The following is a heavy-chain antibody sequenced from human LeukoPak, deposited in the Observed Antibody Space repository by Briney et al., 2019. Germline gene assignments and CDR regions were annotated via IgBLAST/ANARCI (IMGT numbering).Heavy chain of an antibody. CDR3: ARWNLGYDYVWGSYRPYFDY. CDR2: IYYSGSI. D-gene: IGHD3-16*02. J-gene: IGHJ4*02. V-gene: IGHV4-59*01. Sequence: SETLSLTCTVSGGPISSYYWSWIRQPPGKGLEWIGYIYYSGSINYNPSLKSRVTISVDTSKNQFSLKLSSVTAADTAVYYCARWNLGYDYVWGSYRPYFDYWGQGTLVTVSS. CDR1: GGPISSYY.